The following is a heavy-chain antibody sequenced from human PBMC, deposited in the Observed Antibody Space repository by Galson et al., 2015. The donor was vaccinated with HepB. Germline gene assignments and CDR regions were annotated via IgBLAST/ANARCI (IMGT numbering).Heavy chain of an antibody. J-gene: IGHJ6*02. Sequence: SVKVSCKASGGTFSSYTISWVRQAPGQGLEWMGRIIPILGIANYAQKFQGRVTITAGKSTSTAYMELSSLRSEDTAVYYCAREMAAAGSDYGMDVWGQGTTVTVSS. CDR3: AREMAAAGSDYGMDV. V-gene: IGHV1-69*04. CDR2: IIPILGIA. CDR1: GGTFSSYT. D-gene: IGHD6-13*01.